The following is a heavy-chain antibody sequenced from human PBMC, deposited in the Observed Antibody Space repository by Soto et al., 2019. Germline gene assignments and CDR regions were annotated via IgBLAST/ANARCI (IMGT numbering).Heavy chain of an antibody. V-gene: IGHV1-69*04. CDR1: GGTFSSYT. J-gene: IGHJ5*02. CDR3: ARDLDSSSWYSFMDNWFDP. D-gene: IGHD6-13*01. Sequence: GASVKVSCKAHGGTFSSYTISWVRQAPGQGLEWMGRSIPILGIANYAQKFQGRVTITADKSTSTAYMELSSLRSEDTAVYYCARDLDSSSWYSFMDNWFDPWGQGTLVTVSS. CDR2: SIPILGIA.